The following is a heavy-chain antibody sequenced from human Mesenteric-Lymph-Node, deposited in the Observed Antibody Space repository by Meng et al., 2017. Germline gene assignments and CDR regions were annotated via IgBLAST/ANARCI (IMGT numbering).Heavy chain of an antibody. CDR3: ARAGIAVAGTFSDY. V-gene: IGHV4-4*02. J-gene: IGHJ4*02. CDR2: IYHSGST. CDR1: GGSISSSNW. D-gene: IGHD6-19*01. Sequence: QLEEAGPGLGQPSETLSLTCTVSGGSISSSNWWSCVRQPPGKGLEWIGEIYHSGSTNYNPSLKSRVTISVDKSKNQFSLKLSSVTAADTAVYYCARAGIAVAGTFSDYWGQGTLVTVSS.